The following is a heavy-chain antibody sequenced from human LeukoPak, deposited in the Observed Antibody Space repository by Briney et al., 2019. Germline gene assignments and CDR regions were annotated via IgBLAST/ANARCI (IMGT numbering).Heavy chain of an antibody. CDR3: ALIDEAYYYYYGMDV. CDR2: ISGSGGST. Sequence: GGSLRLPCAASGFTFSSYAMSWVRQAPGKGLEWVSAISGSGGSTYYADSVKGRFTISRDNSKNTLYLQMNSLRAEDTAVYYCALIDEAYYYYYGMDVWGQGTTVTVSS. V-gene: IGHV3-23*01. J-gene: IGHJ6*02. D-gene: IGHD2/OR15-2a*01. CDR1: GFTFSSYA.